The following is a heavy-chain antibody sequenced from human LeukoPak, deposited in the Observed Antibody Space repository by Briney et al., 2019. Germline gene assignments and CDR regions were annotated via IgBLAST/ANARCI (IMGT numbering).Heavy chain of an antibody. D-gene: IGHD6-19*01. CDR3: AKARTELRWLASY. J-gene: IGHJ4*02. Sequence: GGSLRLSCAASGFTLSSYAMSWVRQAPGKGLEWVSAISGSGGSTYYADSVKGRFTISRDNSKNTLYLQMNSLRAEDTAVYYCAKARTELRWLASYWGQGTLVTVSS. CDR1: GFTLSSYA. CDR2: ISGSGGST. V-gene: IGHV3-23*01.